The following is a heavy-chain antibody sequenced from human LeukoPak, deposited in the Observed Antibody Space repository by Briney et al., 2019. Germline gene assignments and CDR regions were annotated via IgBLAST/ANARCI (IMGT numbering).Heavy chain of an antibody. CDR3: AMLLWFGDPTGGNYFDY. V-gene: IGHV3-48*04. D-gene: IGHD3-10*01. Sequence: PGGSLRLSCAASGFTFSSYSMNWVRQAPGKGLEWVSYISSSSSTIYYADSVKGRFTISRDNAKNSLYLQMNSLRAEDTAVYYCAMLLWFGDPTGGNYFDYWGQGTLVTVSS. J-gene: IGHJ4*02. CDR2: ISSSSSTI. CDR1: GFTFSSYS.